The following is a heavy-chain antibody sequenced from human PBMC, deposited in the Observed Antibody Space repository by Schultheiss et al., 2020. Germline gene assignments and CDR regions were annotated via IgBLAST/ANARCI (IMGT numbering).Heavy chain of an antibody. D-gene: IGHD3-3*01. CDR2: IKQDGSEK. J-gene: IGHJ4*02. CDR3: ARAIHYDFWSGHLDY. CDR1: GFTFSSYW. V-gene: IGHV3-7*01. Sequence: GGSLRLSCAASGFTFSSYWMSWVRQAPGKGLEWVANIKQDGSEKYYVDSVKGRLTISRDNAKNSLYLQMNSLRAEDTAVYYCARAIHYDFWSGHLDYWGQGTLVTVSS.